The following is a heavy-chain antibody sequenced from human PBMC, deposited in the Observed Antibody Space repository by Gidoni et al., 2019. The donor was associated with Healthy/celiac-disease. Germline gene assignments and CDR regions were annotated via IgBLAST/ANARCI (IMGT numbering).Heavy chain of an antibody. CDR3: AKASTTTYGSSRARFDY. J-gene: IGHJ4*02. CDR1: GFTFDDYA. V-gene: IGHV3-9*01. CDR2: ISWDSGGV. Sequence: EVQLVESGGGLVQPGRSLRLSCAGSGFTFDDYAMHWVRQAPGKGLEWVSGISWDSGGVGYADSVKGRFTISRDNAKNSLYLQMNSLRAEDTAFYYCAKASTTTYGSSRARFDYWGQGTLVTVSS. D-gene: IGHD6-6*01.